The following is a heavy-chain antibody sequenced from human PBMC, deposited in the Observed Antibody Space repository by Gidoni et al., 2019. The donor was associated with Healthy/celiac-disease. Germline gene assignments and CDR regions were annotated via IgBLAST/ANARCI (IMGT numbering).Heavy chain of an antibody. J-gene: IGHJ4*02. CDR2: IYYSGST. Sequence: QVQLQESGPGLVKPSETLSLTCTVSGGSISRSYRSWIRQPPGKGLEWIGYIYYSGSTNYNPSLKSRGTISVDTSKNQFSLKLSSVTAADTAVYYCARQGEEGLGFGELGLFFDYWGQGTLVTVSS. CDR1: GGSISRSY. CDR3: ARQGEEGLGFGELGLFFDY. V-gene: IGHV4-59*08. D-gene: IGHD3-10*01.